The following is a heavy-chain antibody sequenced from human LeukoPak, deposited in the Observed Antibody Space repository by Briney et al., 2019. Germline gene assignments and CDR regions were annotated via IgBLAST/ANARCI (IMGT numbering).Heavy chain of an antibody. Sequence: SETLSLTCTVSGGSISSYYWSWIRQPAGKGLEWIGRIYTSGSTNYNPSLKSRVTMSVDTSKNQFSLKLSSVTAADTAVYYCARGFSRGYCSSTSCYPWFDPWGQGTLVTVSS. CDR2: IYTSGST. D-gene: IGHD2-2*01. CDR3: ARGFSRGYCSSTSCYPWFDP. V-gene: IGHV4-4*07. J-gene: IGHJ5*02. CDR1: GGSISSYY.